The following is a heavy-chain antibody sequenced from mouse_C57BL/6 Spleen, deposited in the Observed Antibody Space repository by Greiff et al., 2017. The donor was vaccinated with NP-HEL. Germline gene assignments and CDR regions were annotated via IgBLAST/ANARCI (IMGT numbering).Heavy chain of an antibody. V-gene: IGHV1-72*01. J-gene: IGHJ2*01. D-gene: IGHD3-2*02. CDR3: ARSEQLRPLFDY. CDR2: IDPNSGGT. CDR1: GYTFTSYW. Sequence: QVHVKQPGAELVKPGASVKLSCKASGYTFTSYWMHWVKQRPGRGLEWIGRIDPNSGGTKYNEKFKSKATLTVDKPSSTAYMQLSSLTSEDSAVYYCARSEQLRPLFDYWGQGTTLTVSS.